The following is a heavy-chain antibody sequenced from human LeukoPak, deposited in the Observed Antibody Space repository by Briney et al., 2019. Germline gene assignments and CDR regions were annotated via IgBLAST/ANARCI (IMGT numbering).Heavy chain of an antibody. CDR3: ARGGMVRGVSSRRYYGMDV. CDR2: IYTSGST. Sequence: SETLSLTCTVSGGSISSYYWSWIRQPAGKGLEWIGRIYTSGSTNYNPSLKSRVTMSVDTSKNQFSLKLSSVTAADTAVYYCARGGMVRGVSSRRYYGMDVWGQGTTVTVSS. D-gene: IGHD3-10*01. J-gene: IGHJ6*02. V-gene: IGHV4-4*07. CDR1: GGSISSYY.